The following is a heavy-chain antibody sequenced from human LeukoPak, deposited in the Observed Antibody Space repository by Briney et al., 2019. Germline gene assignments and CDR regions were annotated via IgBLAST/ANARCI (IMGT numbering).Heavy chain of an antibody. CDR2: INPNSGDT. Sequence: ASVKVSCKASGYTFTGHYVRWVRQAPGQGLEWMGWINPNSGDTNYAQKFQGRVTMTRDTSISTGYMELIRLRSDDTAVYYCARDRDSSSWSGFDYWGQGTLVSVSS. J-gene: IGHJ4*02. CDR3: ARDRDSSSWSGFDY. D-gene: IGHD6-13*01. V-gene: IGHV1-2*02. CDR1: GYTFTGHY.